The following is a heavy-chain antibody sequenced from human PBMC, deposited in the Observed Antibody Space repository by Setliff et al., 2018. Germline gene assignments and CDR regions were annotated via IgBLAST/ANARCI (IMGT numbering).Heavy chain of an antibody. Sequence: SETLSLTCTVSGGSISSGGYYWSWIRQHPGKGLEWIGYIYYSGRTYYNPPLKSRVTISVDTSKNQFSLKLSSVTAADTAVYYCSRGPLTTNRRRAFDIWGQGTMVTVSS. V-gene: IGHV4-31*03. D-gene: IGHD4-17*01. CDR1: GGSISSGGYY. CDR3: SRGPLTTNRRRAFDI. J-gene: IGHJ3*02. CDR2: IYYSGRT.